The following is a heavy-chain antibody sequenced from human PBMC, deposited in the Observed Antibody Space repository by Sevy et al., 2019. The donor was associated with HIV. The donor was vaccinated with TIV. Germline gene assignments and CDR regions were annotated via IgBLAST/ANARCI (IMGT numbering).Heavy chain of an antibody. J-gene: IGHJ4*02. CDR1: GYTFPAFS. CDR3: VRRGVDAYNVYFDL. Sequence: GGSLRLSCTASGYTFPAFSFNWVRQAPGKGLEWLSYISTGTDHIYYADSAKGRFTISRHDAKNSVYLEMKSLRDQDTALYYCVRRGVDAYNVYFDLWGQGTLVTVSS. V-gene: IGHV3-21*05. D-gene: IGHD3-10*01. CDR2: ISTGTDHI.